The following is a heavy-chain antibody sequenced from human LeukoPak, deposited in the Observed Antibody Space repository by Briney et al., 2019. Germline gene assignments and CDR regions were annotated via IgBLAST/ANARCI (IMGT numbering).Heavy chain of an antibody. J-gene: IGHJ6*03. CDR1: GYTFNSSY. Sequence: ASVKVSCKASGYTFNSSYMHWVRQAPGQGLEWMGWMSAYNGNTNYAQKLQGRVTMTTDTSTSTAYMELRSLRSDDTAVYYCATGYYDFWSGLNFYMDVWGKGTTVTVSS. CDR2: MSAYNGNT. D-gene: IGHD3-3*01. V-gene: IGHV1-18*04. CDR3: ATGYYDFWSGLNFYMDV.